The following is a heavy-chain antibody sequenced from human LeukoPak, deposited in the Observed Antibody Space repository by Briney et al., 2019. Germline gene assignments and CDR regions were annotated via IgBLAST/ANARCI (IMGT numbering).Heavy chain of an antibody. CDR3: ARDLGYGYDY. V-gene: IGHV4-34*01. J-gene: IGHJ4*02. CDR1: GGSFSGYY. CDR2: INHSGST. D-gene: IGHD5-18*01. Sequence: KPSETLSLTCAVYGGSFSGYYWSWIRQPPGKGLEWIGEINHSGSTNYNPSLKSRVTISVDTSKNQFSLKLSSVTAADTAVYYCARDLGYGYDYWGQGTLVTVSS.